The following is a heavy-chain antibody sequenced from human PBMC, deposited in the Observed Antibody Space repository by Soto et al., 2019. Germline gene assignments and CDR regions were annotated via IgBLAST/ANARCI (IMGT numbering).Heavy chain of an antibody. J-gene: IGHJ4*02. V-gene: IGHV1-69*13. CDR3: ARCYGSGSYTHFDY. D-gene: IGHD3-10*01. CDR1: GGTFSSYA. CDR2: IIPIFGTA. Sequence: SVKVSCKASGGTFSSYAISWVRQAPGQGLEWMGGIIPIFGTANYAQKFQGRVTITADESTSTAYMELSSLRSEDTTVYYCARCYGSGSYTHFDYWGQGTLVTVSS.